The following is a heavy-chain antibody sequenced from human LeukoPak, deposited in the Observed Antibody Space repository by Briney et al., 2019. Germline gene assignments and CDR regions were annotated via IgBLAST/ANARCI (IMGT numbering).Heavy chain of an antibody. Sequence: GGSLRLSCAASGFTFSDYYMSWIRQAPGKGLEWLSDISSSGSPIYYADSVKGRFTISRDNAKNSLYLQMNSPTADDTAVYYCARSFSPFDLWGQGTMVTVSS. D-gene: IGHD3-3*01. V-gene: IGHV3-11*01. CDR3: ARSFSPFDL. CDR2: ISSSGSPI. J-gene: IGHJ3*01. CDR1: GFTFSDYY.